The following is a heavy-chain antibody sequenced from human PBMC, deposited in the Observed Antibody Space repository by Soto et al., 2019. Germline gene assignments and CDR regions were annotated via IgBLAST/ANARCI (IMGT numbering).Heavy chain of an antibody. D-gene: IGHD1-26*01. CDR1: GFTFINYW. CDR3: TRDRASYSGSFDY. J-gene: IGHJ4*02. V-gene: IGHV3-74*01. CDR2: TNSAGRST. Sequence: GGSLRLSCAASGFTFINYWMHWVRQAPGKGLVWVARTNSAGRSTTYADSVKGRFTISRDNAKNTLYLQMNSLRVEDTAVYYCTRDRASYSGSFDYWGQGTLVTVSS.